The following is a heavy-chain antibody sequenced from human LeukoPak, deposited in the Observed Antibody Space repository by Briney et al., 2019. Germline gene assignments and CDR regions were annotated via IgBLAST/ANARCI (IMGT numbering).Heavy chain of an antibody. CDR2: IYYSGST. J-gene: IGHJ4*02. CDR3: ASLGTAVAGSEPIDF. CDR1: GGSISSSSYY. V-gene: IGHV4-39*01. Sequence: SETLSLTCTVSGGSISSSSYYWGWIRQPPGKGLEWIGSIYYSGSTYYHPSLKSRVTISVDTSKNQFSLKLSSVTAADTAVYYCASLGTAVAGSEPIDFWGQGTVVTVSS. D-gene: IGHD6-19*01.